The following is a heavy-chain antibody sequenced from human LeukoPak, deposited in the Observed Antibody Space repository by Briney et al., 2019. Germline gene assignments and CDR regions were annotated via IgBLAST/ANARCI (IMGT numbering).Heavy chain of an antibody. J-gene: IGHJ4*02. Sequence: SETLSLTCTVSGGSISSYYWSWIRQPPGKRLEWIAYIYYSESTIDNPSLKSRVTMSVDTSKNQFSLKLSSVTAADTAVYYCARGRDHPDYWGQGTLVPVSS. V-gene: IGHV4-59*01. D-gene: IGHD2-21*02. CDR1: GGSISSYY. CDR2: IYYSEST. CDR3: ARGRDHPDY.